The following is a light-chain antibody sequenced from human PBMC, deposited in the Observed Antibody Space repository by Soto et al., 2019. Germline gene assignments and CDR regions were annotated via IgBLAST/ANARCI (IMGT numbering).Light chain of an antibody. Sequence: EIVLTQSPGTLSLSPGERATLSCRASQSVSSSYLAWYQQKPGQAPRLLIYGASSRATGIPDRFSGSGSGTDFTLTISRLEPEDFAVYYCQQYCSSPRGVFGGGTKVEIK. CDR1: QSVSSSY. V-gene: IGKV3-20*01. J-gene: IGKJ4*01. CDR2: GAS. CDR3: QQYCSSPRGV.